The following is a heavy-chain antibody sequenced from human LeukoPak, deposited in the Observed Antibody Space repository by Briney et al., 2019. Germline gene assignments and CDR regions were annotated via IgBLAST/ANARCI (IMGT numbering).Heavy chain of an antibody. CDR1: GYTFTSYG. V-gene: IGHV1-18*01. D-gene: IGHD3-22*01. CDR2: ISAYNSNT. Sequence: GASVKVSCKASGYTFTSYGISWVRQAPGQGLEWMGWISAYNSNTNYAQKLQGRVTMTTDTSTSTAYMELRSLRSDDTAVYYCARDWYYYDSSGYYNFDYWGQGTLVTVSS. J-gene: IGHJ4*02. CDR3: ARDWYYYDSSGYYNFDY.